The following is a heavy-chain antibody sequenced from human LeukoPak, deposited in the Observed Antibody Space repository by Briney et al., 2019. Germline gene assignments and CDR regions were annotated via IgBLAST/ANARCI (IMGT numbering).Heavy chain of an antibody. V-gene: IGHV4-28*03. J-gene: IGHJ2*01. CDR1: GYFISNSNW. D-gene: IGHD3-22*01. CDR2: IDYGGST. Sequence: PSETLSLTCAVSGYFISNSNWWGWIRQPPGKGLEWIGYIDYGGSTNYNPSLKSRVTISVDTSKNQFSLKLSSVTAADTAVYYCARDLGGYYYDSSGFSRNWYFDLWGRGTLVTVSS. CDR3: ARDLGGYYYDSSGFSRNWYFDL.